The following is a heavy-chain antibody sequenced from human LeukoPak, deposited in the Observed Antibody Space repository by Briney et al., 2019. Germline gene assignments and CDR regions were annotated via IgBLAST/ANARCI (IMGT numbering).Heavy chain of an antibody. Sequence: PGGSLRLSCAASGFIFSNYGMHWVRQAPGKGLEWVAVISYDGSNKYYADSVKGRFTISRDNSKNTLYLQMNSPRAEDTAVYYCAKDTKPRLAAAAPFHWGQGTLVTVSP. CDR1: GFIFSNYG. CDR3: AKDTKPRLAAAAPFH. D-gene: IGHD6-13*01. V-gene: IGHV3-30*18. J-gene: IGHJ4*02. CDR2: ISYDGSNK.